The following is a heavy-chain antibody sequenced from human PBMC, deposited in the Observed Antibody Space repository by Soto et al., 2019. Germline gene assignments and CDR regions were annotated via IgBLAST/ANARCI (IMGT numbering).Heavy chain of an antibody. V-gene: IGHV3-23*01. CDR3: ARVPVAGPVGYYYYGMDV. CDR2: ISGSGGST. CDR1: GFTFSSYA. J-gene: IGHJ6*02. Sequence: PGGSLRLSCAASGFTFSSYAMSWVRQAPGKGLEWVSAISGSGGSTYYADSVKGRFTISGDNSKNTLYLQMNSLRAEDTAVYYCARVPVAGPVGYYYYGMDVWGQGTTVTVSS. D-gene: IGHD6-19*01.